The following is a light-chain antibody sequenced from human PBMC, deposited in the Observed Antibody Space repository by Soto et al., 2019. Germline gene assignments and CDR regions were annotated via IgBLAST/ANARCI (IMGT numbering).Light chain of an antibody. V-gene: IGLV1-40*01. CDR3: QSYDSSLSVV. CDR2: GNS. CDR1: SSNIGAGYD. Sequence: QSVLTQPPSVSGAPGQRVTISCTGSSSNIGAGYDVHWYQQLPGTAPKVLIHGNSNRPSGVPDRFSGSKSGTSASLAITGLQAEDEADYYCQSYDSSLSVVFGGGTQLTVL. J-gene: IGLJ2*01.